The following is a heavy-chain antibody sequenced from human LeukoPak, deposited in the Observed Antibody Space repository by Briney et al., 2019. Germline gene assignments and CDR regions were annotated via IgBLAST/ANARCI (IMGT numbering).Heavy chain of an antibody. V-gene: IGHV1-2*02. CDR3: VRALDKYDHWSGIFLAD. J-gene: IGHJ4*02. D-gene: IGHD3-3*01. Sequence: GASVKVSCKASGYTFTGYYMYWVRQAPGQGLEWMGWINPNSGGTNYAQTFQGRVTMTRDTSISTAYMELSRLRSDDTADYYCVRALDKYDHWSGIFLADWGQGTLVTLSS. CDR2: INPNSGGT. CDR1: GYTFTGYY.